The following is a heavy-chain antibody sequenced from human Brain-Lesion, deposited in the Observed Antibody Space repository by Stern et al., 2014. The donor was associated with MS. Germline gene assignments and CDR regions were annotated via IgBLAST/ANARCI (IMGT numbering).Heavy chain of an antibody. D-gene: IGHD2-15*01. CDR1: GFSVSNNY. Sequence: VQLVQSGGKLIQPGESLRISCAASGFSVSNNYIPWVRQAPGKGLEWVWLIYSGGGTYYADSGKGRFTISRDNSKNTLYLQMNNLRAEDTAVYYCARDRTCTGGSCYGTWGQGTLVTVSS. CDR2: IYSGGGT. V-gene: IGHV3-53*01. CDR3: ARDRTCTGGSCYGT. J-gene: IGHJ5*02.